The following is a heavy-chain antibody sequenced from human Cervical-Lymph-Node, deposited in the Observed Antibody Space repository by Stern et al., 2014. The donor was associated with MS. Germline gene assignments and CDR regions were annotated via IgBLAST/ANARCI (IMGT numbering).Heavy chain of an antibody. CDR1: GGSISSGGYY. D-gene: IGHD3-3*01. CDR2: IYYSWST. Sequence: QLQLQESGPGLVKPSQTLSLTCTVSGGSISSGGYYWSWIRQHPGKGLEWIGYIYYSWSTYYNPSLKSRVTISVDTSKNQFSLKLSSVTAADTAVYYCARVSYDFWSGYYTVDYWGQGTLVTVSS. V-gene: IGHV4-31*03. CDR3: ARVSYDFWSGYYTVDY. J-gene: IGHJ4*02.